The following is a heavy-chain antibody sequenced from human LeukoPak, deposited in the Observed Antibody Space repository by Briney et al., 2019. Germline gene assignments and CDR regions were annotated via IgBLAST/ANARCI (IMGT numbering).Heavy chain of an antibody. CDR2: ISGSSDYV. CDR1: GFTFSSYT. Sequence: GGSLRLSCAASGFTFSSYTMNWVRQAPGEGLEWVSIISGSSDYVCYADSVRGRFTISRDNSKNTLYLQMNSLRAEDTAVYYCAKVAGGYYFDYWGQGTLVTVSS. V-gene: IGHV3-23*01. J-gene: IGHJ4*02. CDR3: AKVAGGYYFDY. D-gene: IGHD3-10*01.